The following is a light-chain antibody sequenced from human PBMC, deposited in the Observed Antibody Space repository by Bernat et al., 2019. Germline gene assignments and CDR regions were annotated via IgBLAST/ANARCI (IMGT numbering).Light chain of an antibody. Sequence: QSVLTQPPSASGTPGQRVTISCSGSSSNIGSNYVYWYQQLPGTAPKLLIYSNNQRPSGVPDRFSGSKSGTSASLAISGLRSEDEAVYHCAAWDASLSGRVFGGGTKLTVL. CDR1: SSNIGSNY. J-gene: IGLJ3*02. V-gene: IGLV1-47*02. CDR2: SNN. CDR3: AAWDASLSGRV.